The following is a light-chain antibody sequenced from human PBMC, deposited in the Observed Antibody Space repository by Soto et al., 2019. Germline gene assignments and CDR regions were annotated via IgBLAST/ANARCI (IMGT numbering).Light chain of an antibody. V-gene: IGKV3-15*01. CDR1: QSVSSN. Sequence: EIVMTQSPATLSVSPGERATLSCRASQSVSSNLAWYQQKPGQAPRLLIYGASTRATGIPARFSGSGSGTEFTLTFSCLQSEDFAVYYCQQYNNWPLYTFGQGTKLEIK. CDR2: GAS. CDR3: QQYNNWPLYT. J-gene: IGKJ2*01.